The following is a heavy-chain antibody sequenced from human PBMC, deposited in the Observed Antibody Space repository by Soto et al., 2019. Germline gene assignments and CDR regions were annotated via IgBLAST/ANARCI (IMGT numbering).Heavy chain of an antibody. D-gene: IGHD2-2*02. V-gene: IGHV1-3*01. CDR3: ARSCNSTSTTCFTGWLDP. CDR2: IHADNGKT. J-gene: IGHJ5*02. Sequence: QFQLVQSGADVKKTGASVKVSCKASGYTFTNYSMHWVRQSPGQSLEGMGWIHADNGKTRDSQRFQDRITLTGDTSANTAYMELRGLTHEDTAVYYCARSCNSTSTTCFTGWLDPWGQGTLVTVSS. CDR1: GYTFTNYS.